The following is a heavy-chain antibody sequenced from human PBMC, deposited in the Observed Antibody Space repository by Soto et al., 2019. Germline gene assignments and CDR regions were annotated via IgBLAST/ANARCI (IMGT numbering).Heavy chain of an antibody. J-gene: IGHJ5*02. CDR2: ISYSGST. Sequence: SETLSLTCTVSAGSIDNYYWSWTPHPQGKGLAWIGYISYSGSTNYNPSLKSRVTISVDTSKSQFSLKLTSVTAADTAVYYCARQAYCSSTSCYSDPNNWFDPWGQGTMVTVSS. CDR1: AGSIDNYY. V-gene: IGHV4-59*08. D-gene: IGHD2-2*02. CDR3: ARQAYCSSTSCYSDPNNWFDP.